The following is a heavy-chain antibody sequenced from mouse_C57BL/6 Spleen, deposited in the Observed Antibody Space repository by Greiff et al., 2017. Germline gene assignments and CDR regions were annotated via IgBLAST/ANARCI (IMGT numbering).Heavy chain of an antibody. J-gene: IGHJ3*01. CDR1: GYTFTSYW. D-gene: IGHD1-2*01. Sequence: QVQLQQSGAELAKPGASVKMSCKASGYTFTSYWMHWVKQRPGQGLEWIGYINPSTGYTEYNQKFKDKATLTADKSSSTAYMQLSSLTSEDSAVYYCARSDGRFAYWGQGTLVTVSA. CDR2: INPSTGYT. CDR3: ARSDGRFAY. V-gene: IGHV1-7*01.